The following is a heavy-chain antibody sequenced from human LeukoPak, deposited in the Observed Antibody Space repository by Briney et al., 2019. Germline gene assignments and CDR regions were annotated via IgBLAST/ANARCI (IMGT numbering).Heavy chain of an antibody. CDR1: GFTFSTYA. V-gene: IGHV3-23*01. CDR3: AKVRGGVPAAYFDY. D-gene: IGHD2-2*01. J-gene: IGHJ4*02. Sequence: GGSLRLSCAASGFTFSTYAMSWVRRAPGKGLEWVSATSGSGGSTYYADSVKGRFTISRDNSKNTLYLQMNSLRAEDTAVYYCAKVRGGVPAAYFDYWGQGTLVTVSS. CDR2: TSGSGGST.